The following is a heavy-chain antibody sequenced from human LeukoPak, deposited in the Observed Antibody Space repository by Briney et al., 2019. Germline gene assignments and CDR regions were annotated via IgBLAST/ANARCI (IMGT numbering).Heavy chain of an antibody. CDR3: ARVRPNWGDDDAFDI. J-gene: IGHJ3*02. CDR2: IYTSGST. Sequence: SETLSLTCTVSGGSISSGSYYWSWIRQPAGKGLEWIGRIYTSGSTNYTPSLKSRVTISVDTSKNQFSLKLSSVTAADTAVYYCARVRPNWGDDDAFDIWGQGTMVTVSS. D-gene: IGHD7-27*01. CDR1: GGSISSGSYY. V-gene: IGHV4-61*02.